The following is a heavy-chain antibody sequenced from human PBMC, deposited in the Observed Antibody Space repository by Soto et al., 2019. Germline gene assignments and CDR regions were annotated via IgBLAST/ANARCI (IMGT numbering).Heavy chain of an antibody. CDR1: RFAFTPHG. V-gene: IGHV3-30*03. Sequence: QVQLVQSGGGVVQPEGSLRLSCAASRFAFTPHGIHWFRQAPGKGLEWVSNISHDGNSEYYADPVKGRFTISRDNSKNTHYLQMNSLISEDTAMYYCARDRGWMIRSYGFDIWGQGTMVTVSS. CDR3: ARDRGWMIRSYGFDI. J-gene: IGHJ3*02. CDR2: ISHDGNSE. D-gene: IGHD3-16*01.